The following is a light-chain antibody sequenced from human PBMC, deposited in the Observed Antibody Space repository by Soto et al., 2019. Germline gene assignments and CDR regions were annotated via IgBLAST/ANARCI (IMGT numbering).Light chain of an antibody. CDR1: QGIRSY. V-gene: IGKV1-9*01. J-gene: IGKJ4*01. Sequence: DILLTQSPSFLSASVGDRVTITCRASQGIRSYLAWYQQKPGKAPKLLIYAASTLQSGVPSRFSGSGSGTEFTLTISSLQPEDFATYYCQQLNSYLPLTFGGGTKVEIK. CDR2: AAS. CDR3: QQLNSYLPLT.